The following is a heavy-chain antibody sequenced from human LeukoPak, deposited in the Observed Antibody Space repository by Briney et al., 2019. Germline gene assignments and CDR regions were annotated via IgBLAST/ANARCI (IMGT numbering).Heavy chain of an antibody. D-gene: IGHD4-23*01. CDR3: ARAAMVVTDGGQSGWFDP. V-gene: IGHV1-46*01. CDR2: INPSGGST. J-gene: IGHJ5*01. Sequence: ASVKVSCKASGYTFTSYYMHWVRQAPGQGLEWMGIINPSGGSTSYAQKFQGRVTMTRDTSTSTVYMGLSSLRSEDTAVYYCARAAMVVTDGGQSGWFDPWGQGTLVTVSS. CDR1: GYTFTSYY.